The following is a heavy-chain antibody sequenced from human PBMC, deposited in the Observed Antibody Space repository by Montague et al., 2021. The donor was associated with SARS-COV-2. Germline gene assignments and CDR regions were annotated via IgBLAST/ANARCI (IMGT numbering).Heavy chain of an antibody. CDR2: MWNEGSKK. Sequence: SLRLSCAASGFTFRSYGMFWVRQAPGKGLEWVAVMWNEGSKKYYXDSVKGRFTISRDNSKNTLYLHMNSLRAEDTAVYYCAKETIAYGMDVWGQGTTVTVS. CDR3: AKETIAYGMDV. CDR1: GFTFRSYG. J-gene: IGHJ6*02. V-gene: IGHV3-33*06. D-gene: IGHD4/OR15-4a*01.